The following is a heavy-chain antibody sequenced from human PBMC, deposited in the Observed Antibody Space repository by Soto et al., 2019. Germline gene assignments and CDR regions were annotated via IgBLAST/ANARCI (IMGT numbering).Heavy chain of an antibody. CDR2: IYYSGNT. J-gene: IGHJ1*01. Sequence: SETLSLTCTVSSGSIAGYLWSWIRQPPGKALEWIGYIYYSGNTKHNPSLKSRVTISIDTSKNQFSLKLSSVTAADTAVYYCARLVYDNSGYRPGWGQG. D-gene: IGHD3-22*01. CDR3: ARLVYDNSGYRPG. CDR1: SGSIAGYL. V-gene: IGHV4-59*08.